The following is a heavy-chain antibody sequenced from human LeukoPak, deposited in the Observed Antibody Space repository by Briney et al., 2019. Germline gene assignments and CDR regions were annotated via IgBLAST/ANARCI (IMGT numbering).Heavy chain of an antibody. D-gene: IGHD3-10*01. J-gene: IGHJ4*02. CDR3: ARTTRRRQTYYYGSGSRYYFDY. CDR2: INHSGST. V-gene: IGHV4-34*01. CDR1: GGSISGYY. Sequence: SETLSLTCTVSGGSISGYYWSWIRQPPGKGLEWIGEINHSGSTNYNPSLKSRVTISVDTSKNQFSLKLSSVTAADTAVYYCARTTRRRQTYYYGSGSRYYFDYWGQGTLVTVSS.